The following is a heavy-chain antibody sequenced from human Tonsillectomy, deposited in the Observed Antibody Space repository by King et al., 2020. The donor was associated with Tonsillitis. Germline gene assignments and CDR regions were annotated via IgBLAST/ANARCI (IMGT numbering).Heavy chain of an antibody. V-gene: IGHV4-31*03. CDR3: ARGTIFGVVYDAFDI. J-gene: IGHJ3*02. CDR2: IYFSGST. Sequence: QLQESGPGLVKPSQTLSLTCTVSGGSISSGNHYWNWIRQHPGKGLEWIGYIYFSGSTYYNPSLKSRVTISVDTSKNQFSLKLSSVTAADTAGYYCARGTIFGVVYDAFDIWGQGTMVTVSS. D-gene: IGHD3-3*01. CDR1: GGSISSGNHY.